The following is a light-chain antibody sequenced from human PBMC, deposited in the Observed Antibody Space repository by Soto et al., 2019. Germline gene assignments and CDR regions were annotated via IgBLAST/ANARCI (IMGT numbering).Light chain of an antibody. V-gene: IGLV2-14*01. CDR3: SSYTSSSLYV. CDR1: SSDVGGYNY. Sequence: LTQPASVSGSPGQSITISCTGTSSDVGGYNYVSWYQQLPGKAPKLMIYDVSDRPSGVSNRFSGSKSGNTASLTISGLQAEDEADYYCSSYTSSSLYVFGTGTKATVL. J-gene: IGLJ1*01. CDR2: DVS.